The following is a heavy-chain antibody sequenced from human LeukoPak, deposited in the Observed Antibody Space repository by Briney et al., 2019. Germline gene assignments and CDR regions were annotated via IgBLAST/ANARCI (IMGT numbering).Heavy chain of an antibody. V-gene: IGHV1-24*01. CDR3: ATDLSQFDILAGYLDY. J-gene: IGHJ4*02. CDR2: FDPEDGET. Sequence: ASVKVSCKVSGYTLTELSMHWVGQAPGKGLEWMGGFDPEDGETIYAQKFQGRVTMTEDTSTDTAYMELSSLRSEDTAVYYCATDLSQFDILAGYLDYWGQGTLVTVSS. CDR1: GYTLTELS. D-gene: IGHD3-9*01.